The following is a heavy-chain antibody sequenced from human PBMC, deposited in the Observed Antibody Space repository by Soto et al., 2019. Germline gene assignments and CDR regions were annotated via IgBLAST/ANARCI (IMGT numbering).Heavy chain of an antibody. CDR3: AKDRQDRSGSYYNTPFQH. D-gene: IGHD3-10*01. J-gene: IGHJ1*01. CDR1: GFTFDDYA. Sequence: GESLKISCAASGFTFDDYAMHWVRQAPGKGLEWVSLISGDGGSTYYADSVKGRFTISRDNSKNSLYLQMNSLRTEDTALYYCAKDRQDRSGSYYNTPFQHWGQGTLVTVSS. CDR2: ISGDGGST. V-gene: IGHV3-43*02.